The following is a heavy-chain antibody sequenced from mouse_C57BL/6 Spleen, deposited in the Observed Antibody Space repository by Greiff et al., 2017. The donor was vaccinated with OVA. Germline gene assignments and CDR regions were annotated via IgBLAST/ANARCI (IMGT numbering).Heavy chain of an antibody. J-gene: IGHJ2*01. D-gene: IGHD2-2*01. CDR2: IDPSDSYT. CDR3: AREGLRRGDYFDY. CDR1: GYTFTSYW. V-gene: IGHV1-69*01. Sequence: VQLQQPGAELVMPGASVKLSCKASGYTFTSYWMHWVKQRPGQGLEWIGEIDPSDSYTNYNQKFKGKSTLTVDKSSSTAYMQLSSLTSEDSAVYYSAREGLRRGDYFDYWGQGTTLTVSS.